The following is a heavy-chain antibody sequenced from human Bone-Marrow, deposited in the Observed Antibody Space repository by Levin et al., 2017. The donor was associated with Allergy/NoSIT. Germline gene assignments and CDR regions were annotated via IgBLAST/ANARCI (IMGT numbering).Heavy chain of an antibody. D-gene: IGHD5-12*01. J-gene: IGHJ4*02. Sequence: SLLSRGGPSYSADSVKGRFTISRDNSKNAVYLQMNSLTGEETAVYYCARVLSDYDPTPDFWGQGTLVTVSS. CDR2: LSRGGPS. V-gene: IGHV3-66*01. CDR3: ARVLSDYDPTPDF.